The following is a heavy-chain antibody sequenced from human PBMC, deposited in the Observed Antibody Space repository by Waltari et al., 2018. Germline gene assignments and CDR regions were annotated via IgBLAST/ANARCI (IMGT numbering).Heavy chain of an antibody. D-gene: IGHD6-6*01. CDR3: GHSARRSDGYYFDY. CDR2: IIPIFGTA. J-gene: IGHJ4*02. CDR1: WGPLHRHA. V-gene: IGHV1-69*05. Sequence: QVQLVQSGAEGKKPGSPVEGSCKASWGPLHRHAIRSVGTAPGQGLEWMGGIIPIFGTANYAQKFQGRVTITTDESTSTAYMELSSLRSEDTAVYYCGHSARRSDGYYFDYWGQGTLVTVSS.